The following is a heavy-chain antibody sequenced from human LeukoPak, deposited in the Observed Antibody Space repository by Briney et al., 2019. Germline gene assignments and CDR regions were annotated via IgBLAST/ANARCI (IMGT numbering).Heavy chain of an antibody. CDR2: ISGSGGST. CDR1: GFTFSSYA. V-gene: IGHV3-23*01. Sequence: PGGSLRLSCAASGFTFSSYAMHWVRQAPGKGLEWVSAISGSGGSTYYADSVKGRFTISRDNSKNTLYLQMNSLRAEDTAVYYCAKATPGYYYDSSGYYSYFDYWGQGTLVTVSS. CDR3: AKATPGYYYDSSGYYSYFDY. D-gene: IGHD3-22*01. J-gene: IGHJ4*02.